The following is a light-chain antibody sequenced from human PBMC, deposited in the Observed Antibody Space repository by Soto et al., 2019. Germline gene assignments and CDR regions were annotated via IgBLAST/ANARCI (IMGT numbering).Light chain of an antibody. Sequence: EIVLTQSPGTLSLSPGERATLSCRASQSVSSSYLAWYQQKPGQAPRLLIYGASSRATGIPDRFSGSGSGTDFTLTISRLEPEDFAVYYCQQYGSSPLTFGRGTKVVI. CDR1: QSVSSSY. CDR2: GAS. J-gene: IGKJ4*01. V-gene: IGKV3-20*01. CDR3: QQYGSSPLT.